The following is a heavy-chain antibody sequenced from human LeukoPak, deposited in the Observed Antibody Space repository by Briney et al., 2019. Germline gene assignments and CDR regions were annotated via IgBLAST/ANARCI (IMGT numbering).Heavy chain of an antibody. Sequence: GGSLRLSCAASGVTVSSNYMNWVRQAPGKGLEWVSVIYVGGNTYYADSVKGRFTISRDNPKNTLYLQMNSLRAEDTAVYYCARGDGYNFFDFWGQGTLVTVSP. CDR1: GVTVSSNY. CDR3: ARGDGYNFFDF. V-gene: IGHV3-66*02. CDR2: IYVGGNT. J-gene: IGHJ4*02. D-gene: IGHD5-24*01.